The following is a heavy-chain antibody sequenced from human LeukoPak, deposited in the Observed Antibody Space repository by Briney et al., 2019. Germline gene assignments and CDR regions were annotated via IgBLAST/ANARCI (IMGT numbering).Heavy chain of an antibody. Sequence: PGGSLRLSCAASGFTFSNYWMSWVRQAPGKGLEWVANIKKDGSEKNYVDSVKGRFTISRDNAENLLYLEMNSLRAEDTAVYYCAREGGNGWYSGWFDPGGQGILVTVSS. CDR1: GFTFSNYW. D-gene: IGHD6-19*01. CDR3: AREGGNGWYSGWFDP. J-gene: IGHJ5*02. V-gene: IGHV3-7*01. CDR2: IKKDGSEK.